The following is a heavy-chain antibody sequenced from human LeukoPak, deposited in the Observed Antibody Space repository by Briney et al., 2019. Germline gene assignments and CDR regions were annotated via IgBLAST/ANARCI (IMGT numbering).Heavy chain of an antibody. J-gene: IGHJ4*02. CDR3: AKDESTVTEPWYFDY. CDR2: ISGSGGST. CDR1: GFTFSSYA. Sequence: GGSLRLSCAASGFTFSSYAMSWVRQAPGKGLEWVSAISGSGGSTYYANSVKGRFTISRDNSKNTLYLQMNSLRAEDTAVYYCAKDESTVTEPWYFDYWGQGTLVTVSS. D-gene: IGHD4-11*01. V-gene: IGHV3-23*01.